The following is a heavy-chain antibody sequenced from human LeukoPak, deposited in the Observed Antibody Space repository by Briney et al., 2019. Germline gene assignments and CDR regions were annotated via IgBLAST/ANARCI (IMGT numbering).Heavy chain of an antibody. CDR1: GFSVSNNY. V-gene: IGHV3-53*01. CDR2: IYSGGPT. D-gene: IGHD1-1*01. J-gene: IGHJ3*02. CDR3: ARGFLGSRDAFDI. Sequence: GFLRLSCGASGFSVSNNYISWVRQAPGEGVEGVSIIYSGGPTYYAESVKGRFTIARDDSKNTVYLQMISLRDEDTAVYYCARGFLGSRDAFDIWGQGTMVTVAS.